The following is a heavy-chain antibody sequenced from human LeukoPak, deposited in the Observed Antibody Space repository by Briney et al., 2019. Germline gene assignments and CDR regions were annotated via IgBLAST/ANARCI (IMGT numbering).Heavy chain of an antibody. Sequence: PGGSLRLSCAASGFTVSSDYMSWVRQAPGKGLEWVSVIYSGGSTYYADSVKGRFTISRHNSKNTLYLQMNSLRAEDTAVYYCARSSTLAAAAHFDYWGQGTLVTVSS. V-gene: IGHV3-53*04. CDR2: IYSGGST. D-gene: IGHD6-13*01. CDR1: GFTVSSDY. CDR3: ARSSTLAAAAHFDY. J-gene: IGHJ4*02.